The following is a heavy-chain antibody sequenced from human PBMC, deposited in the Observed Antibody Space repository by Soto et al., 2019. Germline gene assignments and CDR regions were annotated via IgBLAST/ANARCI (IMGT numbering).Heavy chain of an antibody. CDR1: GFTFSDYY. CDR2: ISSSGNTI. J-gene: IGHJ4*02. CDR3: AKDYSSSSIWRPYFDY. V-gene: IGHV3-11*01. D-gene: IGHD6-6*01. Sequence: GGSLRLSCAASGFTFSDYYMIWIRQAPGKGLEWVSYISSSGNTICYADSVKGRFTISRDSAKNSLYLQMNSLRAEDTAVYYCAKDYSSSSIWRPYFDYWGQGALVTVSS.